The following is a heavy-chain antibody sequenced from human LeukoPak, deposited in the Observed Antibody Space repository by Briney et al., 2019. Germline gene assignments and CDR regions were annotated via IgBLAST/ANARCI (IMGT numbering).Heavy chain of an antibody. CDR2: ISGSGDST. Sequence: PGGSLRLSCAASGFTFSSYVMSWVGQAPGEGLEWVSAISGSGDSTYYADSVKGRFTISRDNSKNTLYLQMNSLRAEDTAVYYCARVIMVRGVIITFDYWGQGTLVTVSS. CDR3: ARVIMVRGVIITFDY. CDR1: GFTFSSYV. V-gene: IGHV3-23*01. D-gene: IGHD3-10*01. J-gene: IGHJ4*02.